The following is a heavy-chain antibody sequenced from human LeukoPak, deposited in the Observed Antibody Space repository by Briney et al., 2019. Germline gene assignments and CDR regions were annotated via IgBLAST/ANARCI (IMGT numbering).Heavy chain of an antibody. J-gene: IGHJ4*02. V-gene: IGHV1-8*03. CDR3: ARGGGYDFWSGYKYYFDY. Sequence: ASVKVSCKASGYTFTSYDINWVRQATGQGLEWMGWMNPNSGNTGYAQKFQGRVTITRNTSISTAYMELSSLRSEDTAVYYCARGGGYDFWSGYKYYFDYWGQGTLVTVSS. D-gene: IGHD3-3*01. CDR2: MNPNSGNT. CDR1: GYTFTSYD.